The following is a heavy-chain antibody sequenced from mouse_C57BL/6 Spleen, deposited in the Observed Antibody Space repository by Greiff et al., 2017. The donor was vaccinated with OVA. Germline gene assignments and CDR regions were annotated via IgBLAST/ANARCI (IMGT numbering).Heavy chain of an antibody. Sequence: VQLQQPGAELVRPGTSVKLSCKASGYTFTSYWMHWVKQRPGQGLEWIGVIDPSDSYTNYNQKFKGKATLTVDTSSSTAYMQRSSLTSEDSAGYYCARHRDWYFEVWGTETTVTVSS. V-gene: IGHV1-59*01. CDR1: GYTFTSYW. CDR2: IDPSDSYT. J-gene: IGHJ1*03. CDR3: ARHRDWYFEV.